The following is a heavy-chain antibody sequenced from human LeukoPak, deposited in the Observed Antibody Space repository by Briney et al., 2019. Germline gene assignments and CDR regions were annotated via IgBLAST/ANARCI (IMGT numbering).Heavy chain of an antibody. V-gene: IGHV1-2*02. Sequence: ASVKVSCKASGYTFTGYYMHWVRQAPGQGLEWMGWINPNSGGTNYGQKFQGRVTMTRDTSISTAYMELSRLRSDDTAVYYCARNYYDILTGYYRGDWFDPWGQGTLVTVSS. J-gene: IGHJ5*02. D-gene: IGHD3-9*01. CDR1: GYTFTGYY. CDR3: ARNYYDILTGYYRGDWFDP. CDR2: INPNSGGT.